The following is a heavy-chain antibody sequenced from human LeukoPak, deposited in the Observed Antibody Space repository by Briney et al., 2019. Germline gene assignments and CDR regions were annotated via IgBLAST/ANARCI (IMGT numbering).Heavy chain of an antibody. J-gene: IGHJ4*02. CDR1: GGSISTGSYY. CDR3: ARQGDGGRSFDY. Sequence: SETLSLTCTVSGGSISTGSYYWGWIRLPPGRGLEWIGIIYYTGTTNYNPSLKSRVTISVDTSKNQFSLKLSSVTAADTAVYCCARQGDGGRSFDYWGQGTLVTVSS. D-gene: IGHD2-15*01. CDR2: IYYTGTT. V-gene: IGHV4-39*01.